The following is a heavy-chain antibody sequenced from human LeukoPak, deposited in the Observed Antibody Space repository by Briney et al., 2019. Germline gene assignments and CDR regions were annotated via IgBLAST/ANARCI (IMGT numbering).Heavy chain of an antibody. CDR2: IYYSGST. CDR3: ARLYYYGSGTEGPDYYYYYMDV. V-gene: IGHV4-39*01. J-gene: IGHJ6*03. Sequence: PSETLSLTCTVSGGSISSSSYYWGWIRQPPGKGLEWIGSIYYSGSTYYNPSLKSRVTISVDTSKNQFSLKLSSVTAADTAVYYCARLYYYGSGTEGPDYYYYYMDVWGKGTTVTISS. D-gene: IGHD3-10*01. CDR1: GGSISSSSYY.